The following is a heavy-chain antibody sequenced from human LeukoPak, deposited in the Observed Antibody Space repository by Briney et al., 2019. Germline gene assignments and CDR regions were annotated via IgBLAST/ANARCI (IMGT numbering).Heavy chain of an antibody. D-gene: IGHD3-10*01. CDR1: GGSIRSSYYY. Sequence: PSETLSLTCTVSGGSIRSSYYYWGWIRQPPGKGLEWIGSIYDSGSTYYNPSLKSRVTISVDTSKNQFSLKLSSVTAADTAVYYCARTPYGSGSYYTFDYWGQGTLVTVSS. CDR3: ARTPYGSGSYYTFDY. V-gene: IGHV4-39*07. J-gene: IGHJ4*02. CDR2: IYDSGST.